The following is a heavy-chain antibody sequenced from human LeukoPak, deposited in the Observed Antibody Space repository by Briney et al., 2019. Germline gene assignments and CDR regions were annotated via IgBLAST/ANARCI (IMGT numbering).Heavy chain of an antibody. CDR3: ARGRAGRRYSYVIYYYYYMDV. CDR1: GGSISSGSYC. Sequence: PSETLSLTCTVSGGSISSGSYCWSWIRQPAGKGLEWIGHISTSGNTNYNPSLKSRVTISVETSKNQFTLKLSSVTAADTAVYYCARGRAGRRYSYVIYYYYYMDVWGKGTTVTVSS. CDR2: ISTSGNT. D-gene: IGHD5-18*01. V-gene: IGHV4-61*09. J-gene: IGHJ6*03.